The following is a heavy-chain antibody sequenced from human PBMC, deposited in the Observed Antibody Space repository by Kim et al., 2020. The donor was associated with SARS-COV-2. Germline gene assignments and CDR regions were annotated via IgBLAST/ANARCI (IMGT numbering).Heavy chain of an antibody. V-gene: IGHV4-31*02. D-gene: IGHD3-22*01. CDR3: ARAPIVVVITHFDY. Sequence: NPSRKSRVTISVDTSKNQSSLKLSSVTAADTAVYYCARAPIVVVITHFDYWGQGTLVTVSS. J-gene: IGHJ4*02.